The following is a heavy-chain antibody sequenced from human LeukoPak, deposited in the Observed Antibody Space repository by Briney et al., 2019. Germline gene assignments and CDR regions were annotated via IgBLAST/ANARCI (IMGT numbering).Heavy chain of an antibody. J-gene: IGHJ3*02. CDR2: IYYSGST. Sequence: PSETLSLTCTVSGGSISSYYWSWIRQPPGKGLEWIGYIYYSGSTNYNPSLKSRVTISVDTSKNQFSLKLSSVTAADTAVYYCASLSTFINDAFDIWGQGTMVTVSS. V-gene: IGHV4-59*01. CDR1: GGSISSYY. CDR3: ASLSTFINDAFDI.